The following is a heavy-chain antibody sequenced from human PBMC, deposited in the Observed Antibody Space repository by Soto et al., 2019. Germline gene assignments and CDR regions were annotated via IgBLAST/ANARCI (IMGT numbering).Heavy chain of an antibody. CDR1: GYTFTSYG. Sequence: QVQLVQSGAEVKKPGASVKVSCKACGYTFTSYGISWVRQAPGQGLEWMGWISAYNGNTNYAQKLQGRVTMTTDTSTSTAYMELRSLRSDDTAVYYCARDRDIVVVPAAISNYYYGMDVWGQGTTVTVSS. CDR3: ARDRDIVVVPAAISNYYYGMDV. J-gene: IGHJ6*02. V-gene: IGHV1-18*04. CDR2: ISAYNGNT. D-gene: IGHD2-2*02.